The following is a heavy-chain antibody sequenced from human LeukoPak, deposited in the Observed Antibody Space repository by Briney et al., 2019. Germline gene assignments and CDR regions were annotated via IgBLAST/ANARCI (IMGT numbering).Heavy chain of an antibody. CDR1: GFTFSDYY. Sequence: GGSLRLSCAASGFTFSDYYMSWIRQAPGKGMEWVSYISSSGSTIYYADSVKGRLTISRDNAKNSLYLQMNSLRAEDTAVYYCASGVAAAGAESYWGQGTLVTVSS. CDR3: ASGVAAAGAESY. CDR2: ISSSGSTI. J-gene: IGHJ4*02. D-gene: IGHD6-13*01. V-gene: IGHV3-11*01.